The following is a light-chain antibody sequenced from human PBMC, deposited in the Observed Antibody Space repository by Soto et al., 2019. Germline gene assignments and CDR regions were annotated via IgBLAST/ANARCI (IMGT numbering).Light chain of an antibody. Sequence: LTHPASVSRSPGQSITISCPGTSSDVGAYNLVSWYQHHPGKAPKLLISEVSNRPSGVSDRFSGSKSGNTASLAISGLQAEDEADYYCASLTTTSFVFGTGTKVTVL. CDR1: SSDVGAYNL. CDR3: ASLTTTSFV. CDR2: EVS. J-gene: IGLJ1*01. V-gene: IGLV2-14*01.